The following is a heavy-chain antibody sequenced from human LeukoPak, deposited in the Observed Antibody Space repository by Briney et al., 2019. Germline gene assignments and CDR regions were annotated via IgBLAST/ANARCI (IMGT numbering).Heavy chain of an antibody. CDR2: IYYSGST. CDR1: GGSLSSGDYY. V-gene: IGHV4-30-4*08. Sequence: SETLSLTCTVSGGSLSSGDYYWNWIRQPPGKGLEWIGYIYYSGSTYYNPSLKSRVTISVDTSKNQFSLKLSSVTAADTAVYYCARDLRRSGPAAYFDYWGQGTLVTVSS. D-gene: IGHD2-2*01. CDR3: ARDLRRSGPAAYFDY. J-gene: IGHJ4*02.